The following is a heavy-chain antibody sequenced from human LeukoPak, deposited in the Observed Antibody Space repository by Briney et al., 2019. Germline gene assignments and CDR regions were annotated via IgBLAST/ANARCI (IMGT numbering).Heavy chain of an antibody. J-gene: IGHJ4*02. CDR1: GFTFTSYS. V-gene: IGHV3-23*01. CDR3: AKGGKWDVTPFDY. Sequence: GGSLRLSCAASGFTFTSYSKNWVRQAPGKGLEWVSTISGGGGSTYYADSVKGRFTISRDNSKNTLYLQVNSLRAEDTAVYYCAKGGKWDVTPFDYWGQGTLVTVSS. CDR2: ISGGGGST. D-gene: IGHD1-26*01.